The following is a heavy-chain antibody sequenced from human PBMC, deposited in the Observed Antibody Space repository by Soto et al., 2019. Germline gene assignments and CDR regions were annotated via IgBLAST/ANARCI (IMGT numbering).Heavy chain of an antibody. D-gene: IGHD7-27*01. CDR3: ARKAWVRFDY. CDR2: VFHTGNT. V-gene: IGHV4-4*02. J-gene: IGHJ4*02. Sequence: PSEALSLTCAVSGDSISSSVWWTWVRQPPGKGLEWIGEVFHTGNTNYNPSLKSRVTMSVDKSTNDFSLKVTSVTAADTAIYYCARKAWVRFDYWGQGALVTVSS. CDR1: GDSISSSVW.